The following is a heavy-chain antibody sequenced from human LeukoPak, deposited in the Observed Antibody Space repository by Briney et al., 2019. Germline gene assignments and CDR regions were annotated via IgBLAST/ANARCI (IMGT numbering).Heavy chain of an antibody. V-gene: IGHV4-39*07. Sequence: SETLSLTCTVSGGSISSSSYYWGWIRQPPGKGLEWIGSIYYSGSTYYNPSLKSRVTISVDTSKNQFSLKLSSVTAADTAVYYCARAGYSSGWYGVVDYWGQGTLVTVSS. D-gene: IGHD6-19*01. J-gene: IGHJ4*02. CDR2: IYYSGST. CDR1: GGSISSSSYY. CDR3: ARAGYSSGWYGVVDY.